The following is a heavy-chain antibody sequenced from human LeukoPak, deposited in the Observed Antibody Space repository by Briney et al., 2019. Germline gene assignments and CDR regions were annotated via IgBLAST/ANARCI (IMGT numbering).Heavy chain of an antibody. V-gene: IGHV4-59*08. CDR1: GGSTSSYY. CDR2: IYYSGST. CDR3: ARHFPPYYYDSSGYYPYFDY. Sequence: SETLSLTCTVSGGSTSSYYWSWIRQPPGKGLEWIGYIYYSGSTNYNPSLKSRVTISVDTSKNQFSLKLSSVTAADTAVYYCARHFPPYYYDSSGYYPYFDYWGQGTLVTVSS. J-gene: IGHJ4*02. D-gene: IGHD3-22*01.